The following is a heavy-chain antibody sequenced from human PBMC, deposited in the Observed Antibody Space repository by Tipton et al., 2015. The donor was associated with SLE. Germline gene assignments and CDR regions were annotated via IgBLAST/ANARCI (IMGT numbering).Heavy chain of an antibody. CDR1: SGSISSTG. D-gene: IGHD3-10*01. J-gene: IGHJ6*02. Sequence: LSLTCTVSSGSISSTGYYWGWIRQASGKGLEWVGRIRSKANSYATAYAASVKGRFTISRDESKNTAYLQMNSLKIEDTAVYYCTRLTMVRGEGVGGMDVWGQGTTVTVSS. CDR3: TRLTMVRGEGVGGMDV. CDR2: IRSKANSYAT. V-gene: IGHV3-73*01.